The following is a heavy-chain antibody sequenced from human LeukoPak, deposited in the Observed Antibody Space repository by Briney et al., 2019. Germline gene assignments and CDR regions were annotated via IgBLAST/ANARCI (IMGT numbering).Heavy chain of an antibody. CDR3: ARDRKSEDCSSTSCYHLDYYGMDV. V-gene: IGHV3-21*01. D-gene: IGHD2-2*01. CDR1: GFTFSSYS. J-gene: IGHJ6*02. CDR2: ISSSSSYI. Sequence: PGGSLRLSCAASGFTFSSYSMNWVRQAPGKGLEWVSSISSSSSYIYYADSVKGRFTVSRDNAKNSLYLQMNSLRAEDTAVYCCARDRKSEDCSSTSCYHLDYYGMDVWGQGTTVTVSS.